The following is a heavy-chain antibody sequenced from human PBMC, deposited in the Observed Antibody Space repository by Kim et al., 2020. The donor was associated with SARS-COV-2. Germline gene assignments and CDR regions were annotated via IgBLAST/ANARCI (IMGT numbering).Heavy chain of an antibody. CDR2: FDPEDGET. CDR1: GYTLTELS. CDR3: ATPEVRGVISRYYYYYGMDV. D-gene: IGHD3-10*01. J-gene: IGHJ6*02. V-gene: IGHV1-24*01. Sequence: ASVKVSCKVSGYTLTELSMHWVRQAPGKGLEWMGGFDPEDGETIYAQKFQGRVTMTEETSTDTAYMELSSLRSEDTAVYYCATPEVRGVISRYYYYYGMDVWGQGTTVTVSS.